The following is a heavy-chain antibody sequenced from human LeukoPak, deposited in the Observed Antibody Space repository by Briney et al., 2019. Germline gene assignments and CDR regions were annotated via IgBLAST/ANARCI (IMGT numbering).Heavy chain of an antibody. CDR3: ARVSFSSSTRYFDY. V-gene: IGHV4-61*02. CDR2: IYTSGST. D-gene: IGHD2-2*01. Sequence: SETLSLTCTVSGGSISSGSYYWSWIRQPAGKGLEWIGRIYTSGSTNYNPSLKSRVTISVDTSKNQFSLKLSSVTAADTAVYYCARVSFSSSTRYFDYWGQGTLVTVSS. J-gene: IGHJ4*02. CDR1: GGSISSGSYY.